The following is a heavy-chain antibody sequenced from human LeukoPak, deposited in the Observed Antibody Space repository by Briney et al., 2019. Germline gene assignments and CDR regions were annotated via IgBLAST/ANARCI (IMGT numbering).Heavy chain of an antibody. D-gene: IGHD3-22*01. Sequence: NPSQTLSLTCTVSGGSISSGGYYWSWIRQHPGKGLEWIGYIYYSGSTYYNPSLKSRVTISVDTSKNQFSLKLSSVTAADTAVYYCAGDSSGDLFDYWGQGTLVTVSS. V-gene: IGHV4-31*03. CDR1: GGSISSGGYY. CDR2: IYYSGST. J-gene: IGHJ4*02. CDR3: AGDSSGDLFDY.